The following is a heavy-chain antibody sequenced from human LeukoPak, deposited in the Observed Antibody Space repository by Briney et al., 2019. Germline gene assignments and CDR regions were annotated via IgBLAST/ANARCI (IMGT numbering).Heavy chain of an antibody. CDR3: AKGLRVYDLNWFDP. D-gene: IGHD2-8*01. V-gene: IGHV3-30*18. J-gene: IGHJ5*02. CDR1: GFTFSSYG. Sequence: GGSLRLSCAASGFTFSSYGMHWVRQAPGKGLEWVAVISYDGSNKYYADSVKGRFTISRDNSKNTLYLQMNGLRAEDTAVYYCAKGLRVYDLNWFDPWGQGTLVTVSS. CDR2: ISYDGSNK.